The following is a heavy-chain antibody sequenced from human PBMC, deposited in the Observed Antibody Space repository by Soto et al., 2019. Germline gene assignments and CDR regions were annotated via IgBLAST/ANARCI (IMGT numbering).Heavy chain of an antibody. CDR2: IKSDGSST. CDR3: ARDGGSGYYYYYYGMDV. CDR1: GFSLSSRW. V-gene: IGHV3-74*01. J-gene: IGHJ6*02. Sequence: PGGSLRLSCAASGFSLSSRWMHWVRQIPGKGLMWVSRIKSDGSSTSYADSVKGRFSISRDNAKNTVYLQMNSLRDEDTAVYDCARDGGSGYYYYYYGMDVWGQGTTVSVSS. D-gene: IGHD5-12*01.